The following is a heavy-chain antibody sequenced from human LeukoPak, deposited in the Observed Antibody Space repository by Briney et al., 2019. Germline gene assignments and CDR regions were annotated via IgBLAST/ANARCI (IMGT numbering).Heavy chain of an antibody. J-gene: IGHJ4*02. V-gene: IGHV3-21*04. CDR3: ANEEWYRFDY. Sequence: PGGSLRLSCAASGFTFSTYSMNWVRQAPGKGLEWVSSISSNNRYIYYADSVKGRFTITRDNAKNSLFLQMNSLRAEDTALYYCANEEWYRFDYWGQGTLVTVPS. D-gene: IGHD2-8*01. CDR2: ISSNNRYI. CDR1: GFTFSTYS.